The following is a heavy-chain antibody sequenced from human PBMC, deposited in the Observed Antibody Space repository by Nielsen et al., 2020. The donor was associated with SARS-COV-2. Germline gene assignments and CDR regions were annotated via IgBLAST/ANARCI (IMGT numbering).Heavy chain of an antibody. Sequence: GESLKISCAASGFTFSKAWMSWVRQAPGKGLEWVGRIKSKLDGGTTDYAAPVKGRFTISRDDSKNTLYLQMNSLRAEDTALYYCAKDMGPVIWYFDLWGRGTLVTVSS. V-gene: IGHV3-15*05. D-gene: IGHD3-10*01. CDR2: IKSKLDGGTT. J-gene: IGHJ2*01. CDR1: GFTFSKAW. CDR3: AKDMGPVIWYFDL.